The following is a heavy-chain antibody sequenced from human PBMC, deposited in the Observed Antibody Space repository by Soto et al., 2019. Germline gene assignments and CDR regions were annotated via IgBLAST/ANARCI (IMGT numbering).Heavy chain of an antibody. CDR1: GFTFSSYA. D-gene: IGHD5-18*01. Sequence: GGSLRLSCAASGFTFSSYAMSWVRQAPGKGLEWVSAISGSGGSTYYADSVKGRFTISRDNSKNTLYLQMNSLRAEDTAVYYCVKSGDSYGSANYFDYWGQGTLVTVSS. J-gene: IGHJ4*02. CDR3: VKSGDSYGSANYFDY. V-gene: IGHV3-23*01. CDR2: ISGSGGST.